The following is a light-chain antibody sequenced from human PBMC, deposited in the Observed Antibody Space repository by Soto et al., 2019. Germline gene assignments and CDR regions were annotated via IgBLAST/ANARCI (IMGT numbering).Light chain of an antibody. CDR3: QQYRMSPNT. V-gene: IGKV3-20*01. J-gene: IGKJ5*01. CDR1: QRVDDSH. CDR2: GAS. Sequence: EVVLTPFPDTLYFAPGERSNLSCRASQRVDDSHLAWYQLRPGQAPRLLIYGASTRATGIPDRFSGSGSGTDFSLTIRGLKPEDFAVYYCQQYRMSPNTFGQGTRLEI.